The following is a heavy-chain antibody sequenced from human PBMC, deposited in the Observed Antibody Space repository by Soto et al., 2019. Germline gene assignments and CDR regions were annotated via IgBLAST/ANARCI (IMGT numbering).Heavy chain of an antibody. CDR2: IYNRGST. CDR3: ARQQGDRPTRYRY. D-gene: IGHD3-16*02. Sequence: QVQLQESGPGLVRPSETLSLTCSVSGGSISSYYWSWIRQPPGKGLEWIGSIYNRGSTDYNPSLKSRVTMSVDRSKNQISLKLNSVTAADTAMYFCARQQGDRPTRYRYWGQGTLVTVSP. V-gene: IGHV4-59*08. J-gene: IGHJ4*02. CDR1: GGSISSYY.